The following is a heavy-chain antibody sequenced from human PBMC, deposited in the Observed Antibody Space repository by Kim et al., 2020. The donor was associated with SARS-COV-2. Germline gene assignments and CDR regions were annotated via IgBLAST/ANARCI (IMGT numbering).Heavy chain of an antibody. V-gene: IGHV6-1*01. CDR3: ARDTPGQKAYDI. J-gene: IGHJ3*02. Sequence: DYAGSVKSRIAINADTSKNQFSLQLNSVSPEDTAVYYCARDTPGQKAYDIWGQGTMVTVSS.